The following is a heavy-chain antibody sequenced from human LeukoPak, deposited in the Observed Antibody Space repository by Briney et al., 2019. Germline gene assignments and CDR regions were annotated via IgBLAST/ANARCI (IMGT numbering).Heavy chain of an antibody. CDR2: IYSSGST. CDR3: AKSNGYGLVDI. CDR1: GGSIRGYY. D-gene: IGHD3-10*01. J-gene: IGHJ4*02. Sequence: SETLSLTCNVSGGSIRGYYWSWIRQPPGKGLEWIGYIYSSGSTNYNPSLKSRVTMSVDTSKNQFSLKVSSVTAADTAVYYCAKSNGYGLVDIWGQGTLVTVSS. V-gene: IGHV4-59*01.